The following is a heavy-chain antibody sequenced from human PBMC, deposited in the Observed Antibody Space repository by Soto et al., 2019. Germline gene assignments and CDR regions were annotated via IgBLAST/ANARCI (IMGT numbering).Heavy chain of an antibody. D-gene: IGHD2-21*01. J-gene: IGHJ6*02. Sequence: PGESLKISCKGSGYSFTSYWIGWVRQMPGKGLEWMGIIYPGDSDTRYSPSFQGQVTISADKSISTAYLQWSSLEACDTAMYYCARLVMAAGYCYGMEVWGQGTTVTVSS. CDR3: ARLVMAAGYCYGMEV. CDR1: GYSFTSYW. V-gene: IGHV5-51*01. CDR2: IYPGDSDT.